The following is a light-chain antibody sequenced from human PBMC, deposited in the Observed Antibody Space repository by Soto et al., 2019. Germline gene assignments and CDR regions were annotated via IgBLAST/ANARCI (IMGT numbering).Light chain of an antibody. CDR3: QQYGSSGT. CDR2: GAS. V-gene: IGKV3-20*01. J-gene: IGKJ1*01. Sequence: IVMTQSPAALSVSPGERATLSCRASQSVRSKLAWYQQKPGQAPRLLIYGASNRATGIPDRFSGSGSGTDFTLTISRLEPEDFAVYYCQQYGSSGTFGQGSKVDI. CDR1: QSVRSK.